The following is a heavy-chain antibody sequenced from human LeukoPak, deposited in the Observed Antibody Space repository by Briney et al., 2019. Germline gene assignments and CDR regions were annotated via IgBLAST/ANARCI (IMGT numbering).Heavy chain of an antibody. CDR1: GGSISSSSYY. J-gene: IGHJ4*02. CDR2: IYYSGST. D-gene: IGHD6-13*01. Sequence: SETLSLTCTVSGGSISSSSYYWSWIRQPPGKGLEWIGYIYYSGSTNYNPSLKSRVTISVDTSKNQFSLKLSSVTAADTAVYYCARQHAPGIAAAGAPFDYWGQGTLVTVSS. CDR3: ARQHAPGIAAAGAPFDY. V-gene: IGHV4-61*05.